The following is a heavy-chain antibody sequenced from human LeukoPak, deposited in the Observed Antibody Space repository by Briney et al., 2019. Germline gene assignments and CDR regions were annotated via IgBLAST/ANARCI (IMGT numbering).Heavy chain of an antibody. CDR2: ISGSGGST. D-gene: IGHD3-22*01. CDR3: ANERSYDSSGYYYLRSFQYYFDY. V-gene: IGHV3-23*01. CDR1: GFTFSKYT. J-gene: IGHJ4*02. Sequence: GGSLRLSCVASGFTFSKYTMSWVRQAPGKGLEWVSAISGSGGSTYYADSVKGRFTISRDNSKNTLYLQMNSLRAEDTAVYYCANERSYDSSGYYYLRSFQYYFDYWGQGTLVTVSS.